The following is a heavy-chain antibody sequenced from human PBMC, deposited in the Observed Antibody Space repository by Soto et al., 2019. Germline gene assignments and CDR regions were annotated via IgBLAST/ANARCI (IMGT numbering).Heavy chain of an antibody. CDR2: IYYSGST. CDR3: ARAVAGTTHIDY. J-gene: IGHJ4*02. V-gene: IGHV4-61*08. CDR1: GGSISSGGYY. D-gene: IGHD6-19*01. Sequence: PSETLSLTCTVSGGSISSGGYYWSWIRQHPGKGLEWIGYIYYSGSTNYNPSLKSRVTISVDTSKNQFSLKLSSVTAADTAVYYCARAVAGTTHIDYWGQGTLVTVSS.